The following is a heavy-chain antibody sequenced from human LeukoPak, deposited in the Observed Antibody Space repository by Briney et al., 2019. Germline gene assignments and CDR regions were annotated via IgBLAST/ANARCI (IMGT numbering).Heavy chain of an antibody. CDR3: TKDDGPYSLTPYSVGLFDY. D-gene: IGHD4-11*01. CDR2: ISSRSSYI. V-gene: IGHV3-21*01. J-gene: IGHJ4*02. Sequence: GGSLRLSCAASGFTFSSYSMNWVRQAPGKGLEWVSSISSRSSYIYYADSVKGRFTISRDNAKNSLYLQMNSLRAEDTAVYYCTKDDGPYSLTPYSVGLFDYWGPGTLVTVSS. CDR1: GFTFSSYS.